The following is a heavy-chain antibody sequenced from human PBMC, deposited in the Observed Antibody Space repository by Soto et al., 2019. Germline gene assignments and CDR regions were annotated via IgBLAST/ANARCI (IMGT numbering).Heavy chain of an antibody. CDR2: IYPGDSDT. CDR1: GYSFTSYW. V-gene: IGHV5-51*01. Sequence: GESLKISCKGSGYSFTSYWIGWVRQMPGKGLEWMGIIYPGDSDTRYSPSFQGQVTISADKSISTAYLQWSSLKASDTAMYYCARWDCSGGSCYSNYYGMDVWGQGTTVNRLL. CDR3: ARWDCSGGSCYSNYYGMDV. J-gene: IGHJ6*02. D-gene: IGHD2-15*01.